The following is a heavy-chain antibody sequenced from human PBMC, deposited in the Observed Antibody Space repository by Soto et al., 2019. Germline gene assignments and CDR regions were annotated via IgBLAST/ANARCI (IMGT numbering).Heavy chain of an antibody. Sequence: VASVKVSCKASGYTFTSYYITWVRQAPGQGLEWMGWISAYNGGTNYAQKFQGRVTMTTDTSTSTAYMELRSLRSDDSAVYYCGRVRDFYGSSGYTDSWGQGTLVTVSS. CDR1: GYTFTSYY. V-gene: IGHV1-18*01. D-gene: IGHD3-22*01. CDR3: GRVRDFYGSSGYTDS. J-gene: IGHJ4*02. CDR2: ISAYNGGT.